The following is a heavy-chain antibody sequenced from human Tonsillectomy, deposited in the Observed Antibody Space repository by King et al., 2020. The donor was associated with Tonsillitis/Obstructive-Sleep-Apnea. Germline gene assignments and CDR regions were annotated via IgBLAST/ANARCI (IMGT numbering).Heavy chain of an antibody. Sequence: VQLQESGPGLVKPSETLSLTCTVSGGSISSYYWSWFRQPPGKGLEWIGYIYYSGSTNYNPSLTSRVTITVATSKNQFSLKLSSVTAADTAVYYCARHASVRYYDSSGYRWNYFDYWGQGALVTVSS. J-gene: IGHJ4*02. CDR3: ARHASVRYYDSSGYRWNYFDY. V-gene: IGHV4-59*08. CDR2: IYYSGST. D-gene: IGHD3-22*01. CDR1: GGSISSYY.